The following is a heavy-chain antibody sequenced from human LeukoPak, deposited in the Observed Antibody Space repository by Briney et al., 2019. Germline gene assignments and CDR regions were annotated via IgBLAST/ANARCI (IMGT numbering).Heavy chain of an antibody. CDR3: ARGGYGGNPFDY. D-gene: IGHD4-17*01. CDR2: IIPILGIA. CDR1: GGTFSSYA. Sequence: GASAKVSCKASGGTFSSYAISWVRQAPGQGLEWMGRIIPILGIANYAQKFQGRVTITADKSTSTAYMELSSLRSEDTAVYYCARGGYGGNPFDYWGQGTLVTVSS. V-gene: IGHV1-69*04. J-gene: IGHJ4*02.